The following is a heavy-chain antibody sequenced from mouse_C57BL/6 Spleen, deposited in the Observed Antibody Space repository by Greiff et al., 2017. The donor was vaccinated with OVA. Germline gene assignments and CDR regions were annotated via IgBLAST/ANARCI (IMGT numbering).Heavy chain of an antibody. Sequence: VQLVESGAELARPGASVKLSCKASGYTFTSYGISWVKQRTGQGLEWIGEIYPRSGNTYYNEKFKGKATLTADKSSSTAYMELRSLTYEDSAVYFCERYDPYAMDYWGQGTSVTVSS. J-gene: IGHJ4*01. CDR1: GYTFTSYG. V-gene: IGHV1-81*01. D-gene: IGHD2-3*01. CDR2: IYPRSGNT. CDR3: ERYDPYAMDY.